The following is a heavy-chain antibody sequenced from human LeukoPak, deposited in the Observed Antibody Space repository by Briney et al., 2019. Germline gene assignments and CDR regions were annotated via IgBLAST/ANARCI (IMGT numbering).Heavy chain of an antibody. CDR3: AREIAVAGIVYYFDY. J-gene: IGHJ4*02. V-gene: IGHV4-59*01. Sequence: PSETLSLPCTVSGGFISSYYWSWIRQPPGKGLEWIGYIYYSGSTNYNPSLKSRVTISVDTSKNQFSLKLSSVTAADTAVYYCAREIAVAGIVYYFDYWGQGTLVTVSS. CDR2: IYYSGST. CDR1: GGFISSYY. D-gene: IGHD6-13*01.